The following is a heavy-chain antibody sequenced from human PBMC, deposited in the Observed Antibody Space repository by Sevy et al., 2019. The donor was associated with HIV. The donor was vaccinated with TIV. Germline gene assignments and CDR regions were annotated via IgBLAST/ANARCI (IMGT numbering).Heavy chain of an antibody. J-gene: IGHJ4*02. CDR2: VYHTGST. D-gene: IGHD3-22*01. CDR1: GVSVSSDTYY. Sequence: ETPSLTCAVSGVSVSSDTYYWSWIRQPPGKGLEWIGYVYHTGSTNYSPSFKSRVTISVDTSKNQFSLRLFSVAAADTAVYYCAREPYFFDKSGYYWDYWGQGALVTVSS. CDR3: AREPYFFDKSGYYWDY. V-gene: IGHV4-61*01.